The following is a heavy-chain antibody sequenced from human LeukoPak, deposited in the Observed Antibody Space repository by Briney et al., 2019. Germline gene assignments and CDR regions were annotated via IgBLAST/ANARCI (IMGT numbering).Heavy chain of an antibody. D-gene: IGHD5-24*01. Sequence: GGSLRLSCAASGFTFSSYAMSWVRQAPGKGLEWVSGISGSGGSTYYADSVKGRFTISRDNSKNTLYLQMNSLRAEDTAVYYCAKDLERWLQNDAFDIWGQGTMVTVSS. J-gene: IGHJ3*02. CDR2: ISGSGGST. CDR1: GFTFSSYA. CDR3: AKDLERWLQNDAFDI. V-gene: IGHV3-23*01.